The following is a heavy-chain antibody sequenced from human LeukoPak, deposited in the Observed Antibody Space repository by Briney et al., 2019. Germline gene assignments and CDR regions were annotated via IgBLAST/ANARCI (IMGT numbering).Heavy chain of an antibody. CDR1: GGSINNYY. V-gene: IGHV4-59*01. J-gene: IGHJ3*02. CDR2: IYYSGST. D-gene: IGHD3-22*01. CDR3: ARDRGRRYYDSSGYYYAFDI. Sequence: NPSETLSLTCTVSGGSINNYYWNWIRQPPGKGLEWIGYIYYSGSTNYNPSLKSRVTISVDTSKNQFSLKLSSVTAADTAVYYCARDRGRRYYDSSGYYYAFDIWGQGTMVTVSS.